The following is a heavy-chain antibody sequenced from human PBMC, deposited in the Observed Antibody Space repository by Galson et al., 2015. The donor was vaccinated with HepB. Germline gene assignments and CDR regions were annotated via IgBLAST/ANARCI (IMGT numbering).Heavy chain of an antibody. J-gene: IGHJ4*02. Sequence: CKASGGTFSSYAISWVRQAPGQGLEWMGGIIPILGIADYAQKFQGRVTITADKSTSTAYMELSSLRSEDTAVYYCARANIVVVVAATPGDFGDYWGQGTLVTVSS. V-gene: IGHV1-69*10. CDR3: ARANIVVVVAATPGDFGDY. CDR2: IIPILGIA. CDR1: GGTFSSYA. D-gene: IGHD2-15*01.